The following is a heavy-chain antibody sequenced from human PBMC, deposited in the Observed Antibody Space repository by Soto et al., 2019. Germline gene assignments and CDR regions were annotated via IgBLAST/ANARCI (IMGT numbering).Heavy chain of an antibody. V-gene: IGHV1-69*18. J-gene: IGHJ1*01. CDR1: GATFSGYA. D-gene: IGHD6-19*01. Sequence: QVQLVQSGAEVKKPGSSVKVSCKASGATFSGYAINWVRQAPGQGLEWLGRIVPIFDTLNYAERFQGRVPITVDEATTTVYMELTNLTHEYRGLYYCVVMGNVAVSNPRSLDCWGQGTQVTVSS. CDR2: IVPIFDTL. CDR3: VVMGNVAVSNPRSLDC.